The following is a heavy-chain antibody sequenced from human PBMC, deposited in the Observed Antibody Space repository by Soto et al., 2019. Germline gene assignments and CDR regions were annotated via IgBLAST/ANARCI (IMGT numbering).Heavy chain of an antibody. V-gene: IGHV4-4*07. CDR2: IYTSGST. CDR3: ARAPRITMIVVANDAFDI. Sequence: QVQLQESGPGLVKPSETLSLTCTVSGGSISSYYWSWIRQPAGKGLEWIGRIYTSGSTNYNPSLKSRVTMSVDTSKNQFALKLSSVTAEDTAVYYCARAPRITMIVVANDAFDIWGQGTMVTVSS. D-gene: IGHD3-22*01. CDR1: GGSISSYY. J-gene: IGHJ3*02.